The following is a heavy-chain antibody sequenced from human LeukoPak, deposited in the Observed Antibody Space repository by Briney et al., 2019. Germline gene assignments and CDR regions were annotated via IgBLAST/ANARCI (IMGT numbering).Heavy chain of an antibody. CDR3: ARVGDYGDYVNWFDP. D-gene: IGHD4-17*01. Sequence: PSETLSLTCAVYGGSFSGYYWSWIRQPPGKGLEWIGSGYHIGSTYFNPSLRSRVTILIDIFKNQFSLKMSSVTAADTAIYYCARVGDYGDYVNWFDPWGPGTLVTVSS. V-gene: IGHV4-34*01. CDR2: GYHIGST. J-gene: IGHJ5*02. CDR1: GGSFSGYY.